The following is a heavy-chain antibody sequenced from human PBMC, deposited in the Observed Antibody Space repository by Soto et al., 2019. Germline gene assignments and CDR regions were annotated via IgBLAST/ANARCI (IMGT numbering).Heavy chain of an antibody. V-gene: IGHV3-21*01. J-gene: IGHJ4*02. D-gene: IGHD2-15*01. CDR3: ARSPVAAAIDY. CDR2: ISRESRTI. CDR1: GFTFSSYS. Sequence: EVQLVESGGDLVKPGGSLRLSCVGSGFTFSSYSMNWVRQAPGKGLEWVSIISRESRTIYYADSVKGRFTISRDNAKQALSLQMNSLRVDDMAVYYCARSPVAAAIDYWGQGTLVTVSS.